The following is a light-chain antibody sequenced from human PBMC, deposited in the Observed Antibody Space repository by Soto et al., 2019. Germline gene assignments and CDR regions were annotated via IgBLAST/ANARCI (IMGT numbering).Light chain of an antibody. V-gene: IGLV2-8*01. Sequence: QSVLTQPPSASGSPGQAVTISCTGTSRDIGGYDFVSWYQVRPGEAPQLIIYNVNGRPSGVPRRFSGSKSGNTASLTVSGLQAVDEADYYCSSYPDTKICVFGTGTKVTVL. CDR1: SRDIGGYDF. J-gene: IGLJ1*01. CDR3: SSYPDTKICV. CDR2: NVN.